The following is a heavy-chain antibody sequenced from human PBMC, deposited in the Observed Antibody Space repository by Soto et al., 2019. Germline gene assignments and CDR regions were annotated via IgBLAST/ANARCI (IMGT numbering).Heavy chain of an antibody. CDR3: ARIYTYYAFWSGLYYYSGMDV. V-gene: IGHV1-8*01. D-gene: IGHD3-3*01. CDR2: MNPKSGNT. CDR1: GYTFTCCD. J-gene: IGHJ6*02. Sequence: SVKASCRASGYTFTCCDIQCVRQATGQGLEWIGWMNPKSGNTGYAQKFQGRVTMTRNTSISTAYMELSSLRSADTAVYYCARIYTYYAFWSGLYYYSGMDVWGQGTTVTVS.